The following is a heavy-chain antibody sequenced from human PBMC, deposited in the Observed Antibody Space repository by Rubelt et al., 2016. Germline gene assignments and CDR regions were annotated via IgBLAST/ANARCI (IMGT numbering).Heavy chain of an antibody. J-gene: IGHJ4*02. CDR1: GFTVSSNY. CDR3: AKDTDDLEWLPLDY. CDR2: IYSGGST. D-gene: IGHD3-3*01. V-gene: IGHV3-66*01. Sequence: LLEFGGGLVQPGGSLRLSCAASGFTVSSNYMSWVRQAPGKGLEWVSVIYSGGSTYYADSVKGRFTFSRDNSKNTLYQQMNSLRAEDTAVYHCAKDTDDLEWLPLDYWGQGTLVTVSS.